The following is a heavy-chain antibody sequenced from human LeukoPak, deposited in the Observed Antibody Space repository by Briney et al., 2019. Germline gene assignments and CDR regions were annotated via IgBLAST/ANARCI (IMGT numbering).Heavy chain of an antibody. V-gene: IGHV2-5*02. J-gene: IGHJ4*02. CDR3: ARGLCGSYYGYYFDY. CDR2: IYWDDDK. CDR1: GFSLSTSGVG. Sequence: SGPTLVKPTQTLTLTCTFSGFSLSTSGVGVGWIRQPPGKALEWLALIYWDDDKRYSPSLKSRLTITKDTSKNQVVLTMTNMDPVDTATYYCARGLCGSYYGYYFDYWGQGTLVTVSS. D-gene: IGHD1-26*01.